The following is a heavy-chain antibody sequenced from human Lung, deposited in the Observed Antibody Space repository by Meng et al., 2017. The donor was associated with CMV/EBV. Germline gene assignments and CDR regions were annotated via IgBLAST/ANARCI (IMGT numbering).Heavy chain of an antibody. CDR1: GYKFTNYW. Sequence: KVSCKASGYKFTNYWIGWVRQKPGKGLEWMALFNPGDSETRYSPSFQGQFTISVDRFRSTTFLQWRSLRASDTAMYYCARLVQSAKVLDFWGQGTLVTVSS. CDR2: FNPGDSET. V-gene: IGHV5-51*01. J-gene: IGHJ4*02. CDR3: ARLVQSAKVLDF. D-gene: IGHD5-18*01.